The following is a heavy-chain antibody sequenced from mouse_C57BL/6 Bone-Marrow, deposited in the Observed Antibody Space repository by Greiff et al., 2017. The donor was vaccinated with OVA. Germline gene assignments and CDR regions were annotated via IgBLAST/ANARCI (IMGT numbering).Heavy chain of an antibody. CDR2: SYPRSGNT. J-gene: IGHJ3*01. CDR1: GYTFASYG. D-gene: IGHD2-1*01. Sequence: VQLVESGAELARPGASVKLSCKASGYTFASYGISWVKQRTGQGLEWIGESYPRSGNTYYNEKFKGKATLTADKSSSTAYMELRSLTSEDSAVYFCAREGGNYGFAYWGQGTLVTVSA. V-gene: IGHV1-81*01. CDR3: AREGGNYGFAY.